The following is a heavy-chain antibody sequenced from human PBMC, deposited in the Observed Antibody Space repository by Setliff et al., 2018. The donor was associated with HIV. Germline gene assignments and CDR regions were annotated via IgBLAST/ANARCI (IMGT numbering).Heavy chain of an antibody. CDR3: ARGWLQFGWFDP. V-gene: IGHV4-59*01. D-gene: IGHD5-12*01. Sequence: KPSETLSLTCAVYGGSFSSYYWSWIRQPPGKGLEWIGFVSYSGDTSYNPSLKRRVTISVDTSKNQISLKLRSVTAADTAVYYCARGWLQFGWFDPWGQGTLVTVSS. CDR1: GGSFSSYY. CDR2: VSYSGDT. J-gene: IGHJ5*02.